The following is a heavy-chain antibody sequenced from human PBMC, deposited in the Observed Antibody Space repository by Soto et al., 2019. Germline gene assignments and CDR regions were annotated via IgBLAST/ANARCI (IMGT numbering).Heavy chain of an antibody. CDR1: GGTFSSYA. V-gene: IGHV1-69*06. CDR3: ARDRRGAAAGPNWFDP. Sequence: QVQLVQSGAEVKKPGSSVKVSCKASGGTFSSYAISWVRQAPGQGLEWMGGIIPIFGTANYAQKFQGRVTITADKSTSTAYMELSSLRSEDTAVYYYARDRRGAAAGPNWFDPWGQGTLVTVSS. J-gene: IGHJ5*02. D-gene: IGHD6-13*01. CDR2: IIPIFGTA.